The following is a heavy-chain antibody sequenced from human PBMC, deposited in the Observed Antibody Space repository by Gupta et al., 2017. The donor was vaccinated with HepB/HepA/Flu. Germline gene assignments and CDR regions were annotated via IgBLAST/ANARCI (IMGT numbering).Heavy chain of an antibody. D-gene: IGHD3-22*01. V-gene: IGHV4-4*02. Sequence: VQLQESGPGLVKLSGTLSLTCAVSGGSINNNNWWNWIRQSPGKGLECIVEMYHGDITNYNPSLMSRVTVSLDKSKNQFSLHLTSVSAADTAVYVCMGVGYDTSGDNLLTDSWGPGSRVTVSS. CDR2: MYHGDIT. CDR1: GGSINNNNW. J-gene: IGHJ4*02. CDR3: MGVGYDTSGDNLLTDS.